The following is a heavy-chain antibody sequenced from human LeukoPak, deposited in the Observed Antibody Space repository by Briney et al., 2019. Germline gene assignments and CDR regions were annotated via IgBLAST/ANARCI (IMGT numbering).Heavy chain of an antibody. J-gene: IGHJ4*02. CDR3: AKDTDDYVWGSYRYLFVY. D-gene: IGHD3-16*02. V-gene: IGHV3-23*01. CDR1: GFTFSIYA. CDR2: ISGSGGTT. Sequence: PGGSLRLSCTASGFTFSIYAMSWVRQAPGKGLEWVSSISGSGGTTYYADSVKGRFTISRDNSKNTLYLQMNSLRAEDTAVYYCAKDTDDYVWGSYRYLFVYWGRGTLVTVSS.